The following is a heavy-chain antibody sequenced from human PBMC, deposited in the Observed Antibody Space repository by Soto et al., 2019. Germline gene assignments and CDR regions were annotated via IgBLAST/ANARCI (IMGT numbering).Heavy chain of an antibody. CDR3: ARRGLLGNIVATIPNYFDY. Sequence: SGGSTSNEGNYWSWIRQHQGKGLEWIGYIYYIGSTYYNPSLKSRVTISVDTSKNQFSLKLSSVTAADTAVYYCARRGLLGNIVATIPNYFDYWGQGTLVTVSS. D-gene: IGHD5-12*01. CDR2: IYYIGST. J-gene: IGHJ4*02. CDR1: GGSTSNEGNY. V-gene: IGHV4-31*02.